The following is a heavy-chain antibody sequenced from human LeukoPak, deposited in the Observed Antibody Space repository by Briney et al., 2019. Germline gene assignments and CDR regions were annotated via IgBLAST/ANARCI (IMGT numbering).Heavy chain of an antibody. V-gene: IGHV3-33*01. CDR2: IWYDGSNK. D-gene: IGHD3-22*01. CDR1: GFTFSSYG. Sequence: GSLRLSCAASGFTFSSYGMHWVRQAPGKGLEWVAVIWYDGSNKYYADSVKGRFTISRDNSKNTLYLQMTSLRAEDTAVYYCATGSSYYYDSSGYNHLDYWGQGPLVTVSS. CDR3: ATGSSYYYDSSGYNHLDY. J-gene: IGHJ4*02.